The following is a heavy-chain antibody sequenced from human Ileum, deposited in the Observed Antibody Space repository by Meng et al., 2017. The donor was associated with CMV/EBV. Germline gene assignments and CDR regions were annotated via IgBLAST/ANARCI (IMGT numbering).Heavy chain of an antibody. V-gene: IGHV4-39*07. J-gene: IGHJ4*02. D-gene: IGHD6-19*01. CDR3: AREESVGIAVTGTFDY. CDR1: GGSISSSSYF. CDR2: IYYSGST. Sequence: PLQESGPGLVKPSGTLSLICTVSGGSISSSSYFWSWIRQPPGKGLEWIGTIYYSGSTFYNPSLNSRVTMSVDTSKNQFSLSLASVTAADTAIYFCAREESVGIAVTGTFDYWGQGILVTVSS.